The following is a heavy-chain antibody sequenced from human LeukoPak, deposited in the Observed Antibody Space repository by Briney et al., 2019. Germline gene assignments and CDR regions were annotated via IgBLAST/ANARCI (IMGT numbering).Heavy chain of an antibody. Sequence: GASVTVSCKASGYTFTSYYMHWVRQAPGQGLEWMGIINPSGGSTSYAQKFQGRVTMTRDTSTSTVYMELSSLRSEDTAVYYCARDLAPSIAARFYYGMDVWGQGTTVTVSS. CDR2: INPSGGST. CDR1: GYTFTSYY. D-gene: IGHD6-6*01. V-gene: IGHV1-46*01. J-gene: IGHJ6*02. CDR3: ARDLAPSIAARFYYGMDV.